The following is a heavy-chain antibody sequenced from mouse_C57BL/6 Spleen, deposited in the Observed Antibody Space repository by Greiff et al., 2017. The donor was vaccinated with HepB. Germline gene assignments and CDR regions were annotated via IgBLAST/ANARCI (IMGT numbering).Heavy chain of an antibody. CDR3: ARGAYYYGSSYQYFDV. D-gene: IGHD1-1*01. CDR1: GYTFTSYW. V-gene: IGHV1-59*01. J-gene: IGHJ1*03. CDR2: IDPSDSYT. Sequence: QVQLQQPGAELVRPGTSVKLSCKASGYTFTSYWMHWVKQRPGQGLEWIGVIDPSDSYTNYNQKFKGKATLTVDTSSSTAYMQLSSLTSEDSAVYYCARGAYYYGSSYQYFDVWGTGTTVTVSS.